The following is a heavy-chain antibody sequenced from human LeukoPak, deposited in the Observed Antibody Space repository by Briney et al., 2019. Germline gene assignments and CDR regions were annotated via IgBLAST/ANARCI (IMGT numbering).Heavy chain of an antibody. Sequence: SETLSLTCTVSGGSISSYYWSWIRQPPGKGLEWIGYIYYSGSTNYNPSLKSRVTISVDTSKNQFSLKLSSVTAADTAVYCCARNDYVWGSYRLPLYFDYWGQGTLVTVSS. CDR1: GGSISSYY. V-gene: IGHV4-59*01. D-gene: IGHD3-16*02. J-gene: IGHJ4*02. CDR2: IYYSGST. CDR3: ARNDYVWGSYRLPLYFDY.